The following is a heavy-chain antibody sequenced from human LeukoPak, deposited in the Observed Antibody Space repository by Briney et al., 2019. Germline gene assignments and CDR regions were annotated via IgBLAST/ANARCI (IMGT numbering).Heavy chain of an antibody. CDR1: GGSISSGGYY. Sequence: SQTLSLTCTVSGGSISSGGYYWSWIRQHPGKGLEWIGYIYYSGSTYYNPSLKSRVTISVDTSKNQFSLKLSSVTAADTAVYYCASKGRGITISNYWGQGTLVTVSS. CDR2: IYYSGST. D-gene: IGHD3-9*01. V-gene: IGHV4-31*03. CDR3: ASKGRGITISNY. J-gene: IGHJ4*02.